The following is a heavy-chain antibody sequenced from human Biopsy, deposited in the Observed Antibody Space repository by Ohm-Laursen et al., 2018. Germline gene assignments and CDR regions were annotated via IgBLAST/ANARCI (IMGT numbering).Heavy chain of an antibody. CDR1: GYTFTNYA. V-gene: IGHV1-18*01. D-gene: IGHD3-3*01. CDR2: ISAKTGNT. J-gene: IGHJ4*02. CDR3: AREGTSVTFFGKISDYYFDF. Sequence: PSVKVSCKASGYTFTNYAINWVRQAPGQGLEWLGWISAKTGNTNYTQKLQGRVTMTTDTSTNTAYMELRSLRSDDTALYYCAREGTSVTFFGKISDYYFDFWGPGTVVTVSS.